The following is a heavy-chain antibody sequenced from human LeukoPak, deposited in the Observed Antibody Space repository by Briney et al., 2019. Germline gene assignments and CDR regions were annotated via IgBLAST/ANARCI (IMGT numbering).Heavy chain of an antibody. J-gene: IGHJ4*02. Sequence: GGSLRLSCAASGFTFSSYWMSWVRQAPGKGLEWVANIKQEGSEKYYVDSVKGRFTISRDNAKNSLYLQMNSLRAEDTAVYYCARDAFYEDYGGNTEFDYWGQGTLVTVSS. V-gene: IGHV3-7*01. D-gene: IGHD4-23*01. CDR3: ARDAFYEDYGGNTEFDY. CDR2: IKQEGSEK. CDR1: GFTFSSYW.